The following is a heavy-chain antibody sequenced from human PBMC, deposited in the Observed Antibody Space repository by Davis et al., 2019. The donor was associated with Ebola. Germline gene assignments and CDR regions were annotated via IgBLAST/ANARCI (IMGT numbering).Heavy chain of an antibody. CDR1: GFTFSSYA. CDR3: AKGDIVLMVYAIRYYYYGMDV. V-gene: IGHV3-23*01. D-gene: IGHD2-8*01. J-gene: IGHJ6*02. CDR2: ISGSGGST. Sequence: PGGSLRLSCAASGFTFSSYAMHWVRQAPGKGLEWVSAISGSGGSTYYADSVKGRFTISRDNSKNTLYLQMNSLRAEDTAVYYCAKGDIVLMVYAIRYYYYGMDVWGQGTTVTVSS.